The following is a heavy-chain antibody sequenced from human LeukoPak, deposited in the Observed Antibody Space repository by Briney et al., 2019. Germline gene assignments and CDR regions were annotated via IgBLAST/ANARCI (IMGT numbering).Heavy chain of an antibody. J-gene: IGHJ3*02. D-gene: IGHD3-3*01. CDR3: ARDAYDFWSGYSHGAFGI. V-gene: IGHV4-59*01. CDR2: IYYSGST. CDR1: GGSISSYY. Sequence: SETLSLTCTVSGGSISSYYWSWIRQPPGKGLEWIGYIYYSGSTNYNPSLKSRVTISVDTSKNQFSLKLSSVTAADTAVYYCARDAYDFWSGYSHGAFGIWGQGTMATVSS.